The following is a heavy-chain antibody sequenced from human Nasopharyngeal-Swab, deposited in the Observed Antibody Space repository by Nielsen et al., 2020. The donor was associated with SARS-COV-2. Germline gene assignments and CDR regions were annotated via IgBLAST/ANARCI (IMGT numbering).Heavy chain of an antibody. V-gene: IGHV1-69*13. D-gene: IGHD2-2*01. CDR3: ARWGYCSSTSCHPSLRYYYYMDV. CDR2: IIPIFGTA. J-gene: IGHJ6*03. Sequence: SVKVSCKASGGTFSSYAISWVRQAPGQGLEWMGGIIPIFGTANYAQKFQGSVTITADESTSTAYMELSSLRSEDTAVYYCARWGYCSSTSCHPSLRYYYYMDVWGKGTTVTVSS. CDR1: GGTFSSYA.